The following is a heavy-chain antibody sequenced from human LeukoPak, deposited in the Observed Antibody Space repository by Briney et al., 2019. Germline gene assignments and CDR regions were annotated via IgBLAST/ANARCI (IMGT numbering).Heavy chain of an antibody. D-gene: IGHD5-24*01. V-gene: IGHV3-30*04. CDR3: ARSRGVFDY. J-gene: IGHJ4*02. CDR1: GFTFSSYA. Sequence: PGRSLRLSCAASGFTFSSYAMHWVRQAPGKGLEWVAVISYDGSNKYYADSVKGRFTISRDNAKDSLSLQMNSLRAEDTAVYYCARSRGVFDYWGQGTLVTVSS. CDR2: ISYDGSNK.